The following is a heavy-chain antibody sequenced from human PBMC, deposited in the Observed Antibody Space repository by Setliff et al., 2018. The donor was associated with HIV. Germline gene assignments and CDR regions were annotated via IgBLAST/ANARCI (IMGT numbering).Heavy chain of an antibody. J-gene: IGHJ3*02. V-gene: IGHV3-30*02. CDR3: AKDGDYSNNLYDAFDI. D-gene: IGHD3-16*01. Sequence: PGGSLRLSCAASGFTFTSHGMHWVRQAPGKGLEWVSFIRYDGNNKYYTDSVKGRFTISRDNSKNTLDLQMNSLRPEDTAVYYCAKDGDYSNNLYDAFDIRGQGTMVTVSS. CDR2: IRYDGNNK. CDR1: GFTFTSHG.